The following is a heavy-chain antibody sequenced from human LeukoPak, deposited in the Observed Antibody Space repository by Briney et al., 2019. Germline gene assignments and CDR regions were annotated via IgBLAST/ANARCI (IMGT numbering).Heavy chain of an antibody. CDR3: ARVPSSAHQMFSSDY. CDR1: GYTFTSYY. Sequence: ASVKVSCKASGYTFTSYYMHSVRQAPGQGLEWMAWISAYDGETRCEQNLQGRVTMTTDTSTTTAYMELTSLTTDDTAIYYCARVPSSAHQMFSSDYWGQGTLVTVSS. D-gene: IGHD3-10*02. V-gene: IGHV1-18*04. J-gene: IGHJ4*02. CDR2: ISAYDGET.